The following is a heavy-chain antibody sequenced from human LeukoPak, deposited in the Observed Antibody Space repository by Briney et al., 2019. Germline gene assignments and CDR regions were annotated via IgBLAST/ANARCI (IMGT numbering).Heavy chain of an antibody. CDR3: AKDVGSYSYGYWGIDY. CDR1: GFTFSSYG. V-gene: IGHV3-30*18. J-gene: IGHJ4*02. CDR2: ISYDGSNK. D-gene: IGHD5-18*01. Sequence: GRSLRLSCAASGFTFSSYGMHWVRQAPGKGLEWVAVISYDGSNKYYADSVKGRFTISRDNSKNTLYLQMNSLRAEDTAVYYCAKDVGSYSYGYWGIDYWGQGTLVTVSS.